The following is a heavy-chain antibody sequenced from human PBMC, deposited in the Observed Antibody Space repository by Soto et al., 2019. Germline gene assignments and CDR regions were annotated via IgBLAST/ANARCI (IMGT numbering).Heavy chain of an antibody. Sequence: AGGSLRLSCAASGFSFSSYGMSWVRQAPGKGLEWVSVISGSGERTYYAESVKGRFTVSRDNSKNTLFLYMNSLRADDTAVYYCAKVRFDISTGFSSRDYFDSWGQGTLVTVSS. CDR1: GFSFSSYG. CDR3: AKVRFDISTGFSSRDYFDS. J-gene: IGHJ4*02. V-gene: IGHV3-23*01. CDR2: ISGSGERT. D-gene: IGHD3-9*01.